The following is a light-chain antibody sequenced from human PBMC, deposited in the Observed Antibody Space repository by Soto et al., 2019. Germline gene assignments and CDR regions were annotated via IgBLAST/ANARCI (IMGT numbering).Light chain of an antibody. CDR1: SSDVGGYNY. J-gene: IGLJ2*01. CDR2: EVS. V-gene: IGLV2-14*01. Sequence: QSALTQPASVSGSPGQSITISCTGTSSDVGGYNYVSWYQQHPGKAPKLMIYEVSYRTSGVSNRFSGSKSGNTASLTISGLQAEDEADYYCSSYTSSNTLVFGGGTKLTVL. CDR3: SSYTSSNTLV.